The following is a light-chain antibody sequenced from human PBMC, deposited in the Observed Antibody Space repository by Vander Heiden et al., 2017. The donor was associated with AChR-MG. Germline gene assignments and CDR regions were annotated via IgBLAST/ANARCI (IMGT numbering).Light chain of an antibody. V-gene: IGKV1-9*01. Sequence: DIQLTQSPSFVSAYVGDRVIITCRASQGISNNLAWYQQKPGKAPSLLIYGASTVQNGVPSRFRGSGSGTEFTLTISSLQPEDFATYYCQQVNSFPPPFGPGTKVDIK. CDR1: QGISNN. J-gene: IGKJ3*01. CDR2: GAS. CDR3: QQVNSFPPP.